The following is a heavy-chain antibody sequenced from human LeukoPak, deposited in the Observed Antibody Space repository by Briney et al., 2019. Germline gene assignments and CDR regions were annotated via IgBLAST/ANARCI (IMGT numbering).Heavy chain of an antibody. J-gene: IGHJ4*02. V-gene: IGHV3-49*04. CDR1: GFTFGDYN. CDR2: IKSKTHGGTT. CDR3: TRGQPYPYGPEFDY. D-gene: IGHD3-10*01. Sequence: PGRSLRLSCIASGFTFGDYNMNWVRQAPGKGLEWVGCIKSKTHGGTTDYAASVEGRFTMSREDSKSIAYLQMTSLKSEDTAVYYCTRGQPYPYGPEFDYWGQGTLVTVSS.